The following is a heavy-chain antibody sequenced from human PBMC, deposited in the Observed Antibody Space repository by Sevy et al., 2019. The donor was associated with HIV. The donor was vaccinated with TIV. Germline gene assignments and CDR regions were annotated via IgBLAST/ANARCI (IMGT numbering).Heavy chain of an antibody. CDR3: ARKTDNWFDP. CDR1: GGSISSYY. V-gene: IGHV4-59*13. CDR2: IYYSGST. Sequence: SETLSLTCTVSGGSISSYYWSWIRQPPGKGLEWIGYIYYSGSTNYNPSLKSRVTISVDTSKNQFSLKLSSVTAADTAVYYCARKTDNWFDPWGQGTLVTISS. J-gene: IGHJ5*02. D-gene: IGHD2-21*02.